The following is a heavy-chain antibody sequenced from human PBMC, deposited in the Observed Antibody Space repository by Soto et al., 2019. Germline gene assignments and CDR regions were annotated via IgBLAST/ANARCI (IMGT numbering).Heavy chain of an antibody. CDR3: ARRGYSSSWYIFDY. V-gene: IGHV1-69*13. Sequence: VASVKVSCKASGGTFSSYAISWVRQAPGQGLEWMGGIIPIFGTANYAQKFQGRVTITADESTSTAYMELSSLRSEDTAVYYCARRGYSSSWYIFDYWGQGTLVTVSS. CDR1: GGTFSSYA. CDR2: IIPIFGTA. J-gene: IGHJ4*02. D-gene: IGHD6-13*01.